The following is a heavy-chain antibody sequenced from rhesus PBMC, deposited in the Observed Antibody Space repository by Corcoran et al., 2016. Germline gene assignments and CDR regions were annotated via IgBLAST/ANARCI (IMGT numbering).Heavy chain of an antibody. V-gene: IGHV4-93*01. D-gene: IGHD6-31*01. Sequence: QVQLQESGPGLVKPSETLSLTCAVSGGSISSSNWWSWIRQSPGKGLEWIGGIYGSGGSPEYNPSINSRVTISKDTSKNQFSLKLSCVTAADTAVYYCARPWGIAAAGSDYWGQGVLVTVSS. J-gene: IGHJ4*01. CDR3: ARPWGIAAAGSDY. CDR2: IYGSGGSP. CDR1: GGSISSSNW.